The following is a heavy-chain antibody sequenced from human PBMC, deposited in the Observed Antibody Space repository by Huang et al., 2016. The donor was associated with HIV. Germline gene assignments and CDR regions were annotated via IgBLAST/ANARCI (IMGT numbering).Heavy chain of an antibody. CDR2: IIPIVGTA. V-gene: IGHV1-69*13. CDR1: GEALSAYA. J-gene: IGHJ4*02. Sequence: QVQLVQSGPEVKKPGSSVKVSCKASGEALSAYAFNWVRQAPRPGLEWRGGIIPIVGTAKYAQKVEGRLTITADESTNTGYMEWSRLEFEDTAVYYCARDRGGWGTYRFTGNDYWGQGTLVTVSS. D-gene: IGHD3-16*02. CDR3: ARDRGGWGTYRFTGNDY.